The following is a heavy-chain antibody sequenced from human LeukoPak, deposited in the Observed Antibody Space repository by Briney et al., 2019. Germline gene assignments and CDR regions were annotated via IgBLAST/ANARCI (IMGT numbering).Heavy chain of an antibody. CDR3: ARGEGYSYGYPY. V-gene: IGHV4-34*01. CDR1: GGSFSGYY. Sequence: SETLSLTCAVYGGSFSGYYWSWIRQPPGKGLEWIGEIDHSGSTNYNPSLKSRVTISVDTSKNQFSLKLSSVTAADTAVYYCARGEGYSYGYPYWGQGTLVTVSS. D-gene: IGHD5-18*01. CDR2: IDHSGST. J-gene: IGHJ4*02.